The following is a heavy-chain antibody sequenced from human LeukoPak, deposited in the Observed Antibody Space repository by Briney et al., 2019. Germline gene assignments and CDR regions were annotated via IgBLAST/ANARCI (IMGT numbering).Heavy chain of an antibody. CDR2: INPSGGST. CDR1: GYTFTSYY. J-gene: IGHJ4*02. CDR3: ARDNYYDSSGYYFDY. D-gene: IGHD3-22*01. V-gene: IGHV1-46*01. Sequence: ASVRVSCKASGYTFTSYYMHWARQAPGQGLEWMGLINPSGGSTSYAQKFQGRVTITRDTSASTAYMELSSLRSEDTAVYYCARDNYYDSSGYYFDYWGQGTLVTVSS.